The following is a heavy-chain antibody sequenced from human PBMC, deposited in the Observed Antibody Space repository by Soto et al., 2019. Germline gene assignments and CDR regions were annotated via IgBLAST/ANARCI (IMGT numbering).Heavy chain of an antibody. D-gene: IGHD3-22*01. CDR3: AREDYYDSSGYNPYYFDY. CDR2: ISSSSSYI. Sequence: PGGSLRLSCAVSGFTFSSYSMNWVRQAPGKGLEWVSSISSSSSYIYYADSVKGRFTISRDNAKNSLYLQMNSLRAEDTAVYYCAREDYYDSSGYNPYYFDYWGQGTLVTVSS. V-gene: IGHV3-21*01. CDR1: GFTFSSYS. J-gene: IGHJ4*02.